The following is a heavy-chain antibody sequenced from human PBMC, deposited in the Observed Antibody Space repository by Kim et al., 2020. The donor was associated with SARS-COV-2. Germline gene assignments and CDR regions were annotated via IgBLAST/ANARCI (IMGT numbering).Heavy chain of an antibody. V-gene: IGHV3-11*05. CDR3: ASDSYCSGGSCYSAGFDY. J-gene: IGHJ4*02. Sequence: KGRFTISRDNAKNSLYRQMSSMGAEDTAVYYCASDSYCSGGSCYSAGFDYWGQGTLVTVSS. D-gene: IGHD2-15*01.